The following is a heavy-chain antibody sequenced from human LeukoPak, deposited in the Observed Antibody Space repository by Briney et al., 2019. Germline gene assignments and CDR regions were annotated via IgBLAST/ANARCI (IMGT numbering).Heavy chain of an antibody. V-gene: IGHV3-53*01. CDR2: IYSGGST. J-gene: IGHJ4*02. CDR3: ARETSSRYYDSSGYYFLGY. CDR1: GFTVSSNY. D-gene: IGHD3-22*01. Sequence: GGSLRLSCAASGFTVSSNYMSWVRQAPGKGLEWVSVIYSGGSTHYADSVKGRFTISRDNSKNTLYLQMTSLRAEDTAVYYCARETSSRYYDSSGYYFLGYWGQGTLVTVSS.